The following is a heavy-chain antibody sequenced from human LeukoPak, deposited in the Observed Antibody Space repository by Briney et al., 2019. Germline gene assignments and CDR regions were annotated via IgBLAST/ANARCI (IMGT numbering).Heavy chain of an antibody. Sequence: PGGSLRLSCAASGFTFDDYAMHWVRQAPGKGLEWVSGISWNSGSIGYADSVKGRFTISRDNAKNSLYLQMNSLRAEDTALYYCAKASVGYSYGRPLDYWGQGTLVTVSS. CDR3: AKASVGYSYGRPLDY. D-gene: IGHD5-18*01. J-gene: IGHJ4*02. V-gene: IGHV3-9*01. CDR2: ISWNSGSI. CDR1: GFTFDDYA.